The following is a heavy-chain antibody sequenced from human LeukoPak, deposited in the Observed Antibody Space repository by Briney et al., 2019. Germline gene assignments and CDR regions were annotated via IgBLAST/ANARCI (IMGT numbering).Heavy chain of an antibody. J-gene: IGHJ4*02. Sequence: SQTLSLTCAVSGGSISSGGYSWSWIRQPPGKGLEWIGYIYHSGSTYYNPSLKSRVTISVDRSKNQFSLKLSSVTAADTAVYYCATLSTVVTPYYFDYWSQGTLVTVSS. CDR3: ATLSTVVTPYYFDY. CDR2: IYHSGST. CDR1: GGSISSGGYS. V-gene: IGHV4-30-2*01. D-gene: IGHD4-23*01.